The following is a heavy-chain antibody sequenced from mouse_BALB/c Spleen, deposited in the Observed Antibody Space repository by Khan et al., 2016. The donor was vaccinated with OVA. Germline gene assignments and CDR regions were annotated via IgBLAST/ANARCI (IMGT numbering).Heavy chain of an antibody. CDR3: VRDWADYRIDDWFAY. V-gene: IGHV1-4*01. D-gene: IGHD2-14*01. CDR1: GYTFTSYT. CDR2: INPSNGYT. J-gene: IGHJ3*01. Sequence: VQLQQSGAELVRPGTSVKMSCKAFGYTFTSYTINWIKQRPGQGLEWIGYINPSNGYTNYNQKFKDKATLTVDKSSTTAYMQLSSLTSDDSAVYNCVRDWADYRIDDWFAYWGQGTLVTVSA.